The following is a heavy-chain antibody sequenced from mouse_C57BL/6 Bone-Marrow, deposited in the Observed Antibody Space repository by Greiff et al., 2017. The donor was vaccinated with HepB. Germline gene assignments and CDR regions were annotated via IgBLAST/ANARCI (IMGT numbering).Heavy chain of an antibody. CDR1: GYTFTSYW. CDR2: IDPSDSYT. Sequence: QVQLKQPGAELVMPGASVKLSCKASGYTFTSYWMHWVKQRPGQGLEWIGEIDPSDSYTNYNQKFKGKSTLTVDKSSSTAYMQLSSLTSEDSAVYYCARGGYYGTDYYAMDYWGQGTSVTVSS. D-gene: IGHD1-1*01. CDR3: ARGGYYGTDYYAMDY. J-gene: IGHJ4*01. V-gene: IGHV1-69*01.